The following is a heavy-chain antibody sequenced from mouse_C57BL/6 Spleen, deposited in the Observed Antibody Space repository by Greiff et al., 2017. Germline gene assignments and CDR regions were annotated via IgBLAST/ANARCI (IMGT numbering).Heavy chain of an antibody. Sequence: QVQLQQSGAELVRPGASVKLSCKASGYTFTDYYINWVKQRPGQGLEWIARIYPGSGNTYYNEKFKGKATLTAEKSSSTAYMQLSSLTSEDSAVYFCAREGLRRGYAMDYWGQGTSVTVSS. V-gene: IGHV1-76*01. J-gene: IGHJ4*01. CDR2: IYPGSGNT. D-gene: IGHD2-4*01. CDR1: GYTFTDYY. CDR3: AREGLRRGYAMDY.